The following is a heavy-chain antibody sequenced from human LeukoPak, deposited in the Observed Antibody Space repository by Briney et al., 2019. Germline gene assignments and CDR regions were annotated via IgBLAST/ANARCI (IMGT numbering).Heavy chain of an antibody. CDR2: IKEDGSEK. Sequence: GGSLRLSCAASGFIFTDYWMYWVRQAPGKGLAWVAKIKEDGSEKNYVDSVKGRFTISRDNAKNTLYLQMNSLRAEDTAVYYCAKGRGGIAAAGTDYWGQGTLVTVSS. CDR3: AKGRGGIAAAGTDY. V-gene: IGHV3-7*03. J-gene: IGHJ4*02. D-gene: IGHD6-13*01. CDR1: GFIFTDYW.